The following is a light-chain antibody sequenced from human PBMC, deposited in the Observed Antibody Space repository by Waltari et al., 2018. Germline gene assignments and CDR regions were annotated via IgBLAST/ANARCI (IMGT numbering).Light chain of an antibody. CDR1: QSVGSF. J-gene: IGKJ3*01. CDR2: DAS. Sequence: EIVLTQSPVTLSLSPEEGATLSCKTSQSVGSFLAWYQQRPGQAPRLLIYDASLRATGIPTRFSGSGSGTDFTLTISSLESEDFAVYYCRQRNSWPLTFGPGTTV. CDR3: RQRNSWPLT. V-gene: IGKV3-11*01.